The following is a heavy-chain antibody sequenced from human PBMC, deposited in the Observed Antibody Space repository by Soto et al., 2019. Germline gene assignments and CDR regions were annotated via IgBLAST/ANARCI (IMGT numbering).Heavy chain of an antibody. CDR2: ITGSGDYT. J-gene: IGHJ4*02. V-gene: IGHV3-23*01. Sequence: GGSLRLSCAASGFTFSNYAMSWVRQAPGKGLEWVSSITGSGDYTYYADSVKGRFTISRDNSKNTLYLQMNSLRAEDTAVYYCARDSNYYDSSGPEFKHWGQGTLVTVSS. D-gene: IGHD3-22*01. CDR3: ARDSNYYDSSGPEFKH. CDR1: GFTFSNYA.